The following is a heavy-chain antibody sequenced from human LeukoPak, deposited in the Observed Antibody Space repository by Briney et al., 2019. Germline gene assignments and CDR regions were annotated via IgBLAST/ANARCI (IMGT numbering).Heavy chain of an antibody. V-gene: IGHV1-69*10. CDR2: IIPILGIA. CDR1: GGTFSSYA. CDR3: ALGIAVARFDY. Sequence: GASVNVSCKASGGTFSSYAISWVRQAPGQGLEWMGWIIPILGIANYAQKFQGRVTITADKSTSTAYMELSSLRSEDTAVYYCALGIAVARFDYWGQGTLVTVSS. D-gene: IGHD6-19*01. J-gene: IGHJ4*02.